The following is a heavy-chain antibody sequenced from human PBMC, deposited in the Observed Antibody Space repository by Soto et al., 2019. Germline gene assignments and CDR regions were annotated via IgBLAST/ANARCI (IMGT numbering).Heavy chain of an antibody. Sequence: QVQLQQWGAGLLKPSETLSLTCAVYGGSFSGYYWSCIRQPPGKGLAWIGEINHSGSTNYNPSLKRRVTISVDTSKNQFSLKLSSVTAADTAVYYCAREETTVTTRAWYFDLWGRGTLVTVSS. J-gene: IGHJ2*01. CDR1: GGSFSGYY. D-gene: IGHD4-17*01. CDR3: AREETTVTTRAWYFDL. CDR2: INHSGST. V-gene: IGHV4-34*01.